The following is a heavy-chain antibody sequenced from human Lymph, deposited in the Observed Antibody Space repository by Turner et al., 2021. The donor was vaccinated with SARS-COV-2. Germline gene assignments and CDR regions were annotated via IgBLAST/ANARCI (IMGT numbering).Heavy chain of an antibody. CDR3: ARGAQLTVWFDP. D-gene: IGHD3-9*01. V-gene: IGHV1-8*01. CDR1: GYTFTSYD. J-gene: IGHJ5*02. Sequence: QVQLVQSGAEVKKTGASVKVSCKASGYTFTSYDINWVRQATGQGLELMGWMNPTSGNTGYAQKFQGRVTMTRNTSISTAYMDLSSLRSEDTAVYYCARGAQLTVWFDPWGQGTLVTVSS. CDR2: MNPTSGNT.